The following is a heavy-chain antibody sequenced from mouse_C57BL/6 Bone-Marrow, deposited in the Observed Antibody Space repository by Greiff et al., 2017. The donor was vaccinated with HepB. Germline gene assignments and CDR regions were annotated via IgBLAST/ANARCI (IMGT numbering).Heavy chain of an antibody. D-gene: IGHD1-1*01. J-gene: IGHJ2*01. V-gene: IGHV1-19*01. CDR1: GYTFTDYY. Sequence: EVQLQQSGPVLVKPGASVKMSCKASGYTFTDYYMNWVKQSHGKSLEWIGVINPYNGGTSYNQKFKGKATLTVDKSSSTAYMELNSLTSEDSAVYYCARGFITTVVATDFDYWGQGTTLTVSS. CDR3: ARGFITTVVATDFDY. CDR2: INPYNGGT.